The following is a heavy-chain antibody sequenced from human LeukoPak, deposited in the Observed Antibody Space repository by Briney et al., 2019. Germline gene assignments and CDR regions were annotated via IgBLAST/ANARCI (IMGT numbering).Heavy chain of an antibody. Sequence: SETLSLTCTVSGASISDYYRTWIRQPPGKGLEWVGYIYYSGSTKYSPSLKSRVSISVDTSRNQFSLKVNSVTAADTAVYYCARDSLGYGMDVWGQGTTVTVSS. V-gene: IGHV4-59*01. CDR1: GASISDYY. J-gene: IGHJ6*02. D-gene: IGHD1-26*01. CDR2: IYYSGST. CDR3: ARDSLGYGMDV.